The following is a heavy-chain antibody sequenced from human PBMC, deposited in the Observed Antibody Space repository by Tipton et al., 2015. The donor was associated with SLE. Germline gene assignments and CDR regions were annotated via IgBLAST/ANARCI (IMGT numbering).Heavy chain of an antibody. CDR2: IYYSGST. Sequence: LRLSCTVSGGSVSSGSYYWSWIRQPPGKGLEWIGYIYYSGSTNYNPSLKSRVTISVDTSKNQFSLKLSSVTAADTAVYYCARDPGAFDIWGQGTMVTVSS. J-gene: IGHJ3*02. CDR3: ARDPGAFDI. CDR1: GGSVSSGSYY. V-gene: IGHV4-61*01.